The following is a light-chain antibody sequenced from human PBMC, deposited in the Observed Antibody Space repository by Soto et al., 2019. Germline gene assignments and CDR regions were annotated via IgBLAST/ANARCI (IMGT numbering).Light chain of an antibody. CDR1: QSVSSSY. J-gene: IGKJ1*01. Sequence: ESVLTQSPGTLSLSPGERATLSCMASQSVSSSYLAWYQQKPGQAPRLLIDGASSRATGIPDRFSGSVSGTDFTLTISRLEPEAFAVYYCQQYGSSPPPWTFGQRTKVEIK. V-gene: IGKV3-20*01. CDR3: QQYGSSPPPWT. CDR2: GAS.